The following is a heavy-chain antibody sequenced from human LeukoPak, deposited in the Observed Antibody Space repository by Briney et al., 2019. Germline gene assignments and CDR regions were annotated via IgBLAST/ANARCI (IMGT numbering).Heavy chain of an antibody. Sequence: ASVKVSCKVSGYTLTELSMHWVRQAPGKGLEWMGGFDPEDGETIYAQKFQGRVTMTEDTSTDTAYMELSSLRSEDTAVYYCATRGYYYDSSGYLPYDYWGQGTLVTVSS. CDR1: GYTLTELS. CDR2: FDPEDGET. J-gene: IGHJ4*02. CDR3: ATRGYYYDSSGYLPYDY. V-gene: IGHV1-24*01. D-gene: IGHD3-22*01.